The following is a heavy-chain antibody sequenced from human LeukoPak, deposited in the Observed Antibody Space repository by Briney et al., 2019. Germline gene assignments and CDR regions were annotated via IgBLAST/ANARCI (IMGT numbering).Heavy chain of an antibody. D-gene: IGHD6-13*01. CDR2: ISYDGSNK. CDR3: AKRGGTYAIEGYSSSWYLYY. V-gene: IGHV3-30*18. Sequence: GRSLRLSCAASGFTFTGFGMHWVRQAPGKGLEWVAVISYDGSNKYYADSVQSRFTISRDNSKNTLYLQMNSLRAEDTAVYYCAKRGGTYAIEGYSSSWYLYYWGQGTLSPSPQ. J-gene: IGHJ4*02. CDR1: GFTFTGFG.